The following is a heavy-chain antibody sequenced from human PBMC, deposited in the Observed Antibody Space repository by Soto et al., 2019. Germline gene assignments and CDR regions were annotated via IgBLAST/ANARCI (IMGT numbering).Heavy chain of an antibody. V-gene: IGHV3-23*01. J-gene: IGHJ4*02. Sequence: GGSLRLSCAASGFTFSSCGMHWVRQAPGKGLEWVSAISGSGGSTYYADSVKGRFTISRDNSKNTLYLQMNSLRAEDTAVYYCAKDVTWNYYFELDYWGQGTLVTVSS. CDR1: GFTFSSCG. CDR3: AKDVTWNYYFELDY. D-gene: IGHD1-7*01. CDR2: ISGSGGST.